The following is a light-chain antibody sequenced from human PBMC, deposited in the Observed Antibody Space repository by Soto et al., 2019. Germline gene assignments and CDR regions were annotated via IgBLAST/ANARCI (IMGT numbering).Light chain of an antibody. CDR3: SSYTNSNTQV. CDR1: SSDVGGYNY. V-gene: IGLV2-14*01. Sequence: QSALTQPASVSGSPGQSITISCTGTSSDVGGYNYVSWYQQHPGKAPKLMIYEVSNRPSGLSNRFSGSKSGNTASLTISGLQAEDEADYYCSSYTNSNTQVFGTGTKVTV. J-gene: IGLJ1*01. CDR2: EVS.